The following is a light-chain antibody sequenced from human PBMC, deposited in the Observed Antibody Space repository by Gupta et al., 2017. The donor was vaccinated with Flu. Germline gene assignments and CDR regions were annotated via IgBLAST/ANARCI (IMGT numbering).Light chain of an antibody. CDR3: FLHMGSGIWV. J-gene: IGLJ3*02. Sequence: QTVVTQEPSFSVSPGGTVTPTCGLSSGSVSTSNYPSWYQQTPGQAPRTLIYSTTTRSSGVPDRFSGSILGNKAALTITGAQAEDECDYYCFLHMGSGIWVFGGGTKLTVL. CDR1: SGSVSTSNY. V-gene: IGLV8-61*01. CDR2: STT.